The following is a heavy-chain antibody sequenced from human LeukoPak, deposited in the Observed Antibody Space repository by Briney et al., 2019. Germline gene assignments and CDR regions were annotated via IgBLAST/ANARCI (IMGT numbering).Heavy chain of an antibody. CDR1: GYTFAGYY. J-gene: IGHJ4*02. D-gene: IGHD1-26*01. Sequence: ASVKVSCKASGYTFAGYYMHWVRQAPGQGPEWMGWISPNSGDTNYAQKFQGRVTMTRDSSITTAYMELSRLRSDDTAMYYCARGREPAYFFDYWGQGTLVTVSS. CDR3: ARGREPAYFFDY. V-gene: IGHV1-2*02. CDR2: ISPNSGDT.